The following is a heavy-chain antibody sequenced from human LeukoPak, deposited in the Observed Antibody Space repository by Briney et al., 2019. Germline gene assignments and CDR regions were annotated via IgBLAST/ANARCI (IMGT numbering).Heavy chain of an antibody. D-gene: IGHD2-15*01. Sequence: SEPLSLTCAVYGESFSGYYWSWTRHPPGKGLEWLGEINHSGSTNYNPSLKSRVTISVDTSKNQFSLKLSSVTAADTAVYYCARAPWYCSGGSCSCGAFDIWGQGTMVTVSS. CDR2: INHSGST. J-gene: IGHJ3*02. V-gene: IGHV4-34*01. CDR1: GESFSGYY. CDR3: ARAPWYCSGGSCSCGAFDI.